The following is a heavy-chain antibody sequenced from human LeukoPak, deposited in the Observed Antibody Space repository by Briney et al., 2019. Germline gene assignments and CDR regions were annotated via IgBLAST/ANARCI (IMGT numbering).Heavy chain of an antibody. Sequence: GGSLRLSCAASGFTFISYSMNWVRKAPGKGLGWVSSISSSSRYIYYADSVKGRFTISRDNAKNSLYLQMNSLRAEDTAVYYCARSSRGIVGAFDFDYWGQGTLVTVSS. CDR2: ISSSSRYI. CDR1: GFTFISYS. CDR3: ARSSRGIVGAFDFDY. J-gene: IGHJ4*02. D-gene: IGHD1-26*01. V-gene: IGHV3-21*01.